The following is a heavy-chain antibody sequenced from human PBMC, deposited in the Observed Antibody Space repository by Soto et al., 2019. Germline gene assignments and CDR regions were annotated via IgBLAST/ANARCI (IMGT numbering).Heavy chain of an antibody. CDR2: TSSSGGST. D-gene: IGHD1-26*01. CDR1: GFTFRTYA. V-gene: IGHV3-23*01. Sequence: PGGSLRLSCAASGFTFRTYAMSWVRQGPGKGLEWVSGTSSSGGSTSYADSVKGRFTISRDNSKNTLYLQVNSLRVEDTAVYYCAKGRNSGSYDGTDYWGQGTLVTVSS. CDR3: AKGRNSGSYDGTDY. J-gene: IGHJ4*02.